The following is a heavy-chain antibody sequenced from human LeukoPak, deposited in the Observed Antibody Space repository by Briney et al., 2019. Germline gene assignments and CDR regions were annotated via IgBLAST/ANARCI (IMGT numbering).Heavy chain of an antibody. CDR2: IYYSGST. CDR1: GGSISSGSYY. J-gene: IGHJ1*01. V-gene: IGHV4-61*01. CDR3: ARSRVGTSVYFQH. D-gene: IGHD1/OR15-1a*01. Sequence: SQTLSLTCTVSGGSISSGSYYWSWIRQPPGKGLEWIGYIYYSGSTNYNPSLKSRVTISVDTSKNQFSLKLSSVTAADTAVYYCARSRVGTSVYFQHWGQGTLVTVSS.